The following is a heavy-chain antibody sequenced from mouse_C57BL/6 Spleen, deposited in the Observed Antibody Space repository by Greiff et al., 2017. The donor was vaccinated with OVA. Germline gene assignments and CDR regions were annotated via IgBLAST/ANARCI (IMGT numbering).Heavy chain of an antibody. CDR3: AREGVYYDYDGTSFAY. D-gene: IGHD2-4*01. V-gene: IGHV1-55*01. Sequence: VQLHQPGAELVKPGASVKMSCKASGYTFTSYWITWVKQRPGQGLEWIGDIYPGSGSTNYNEKFKSKATLTVDTSSSTAYMQLSSLTSEDSAVYYCAREGVYYDYDGTSFAYWGQGTLVTVSA. CDR1: GYTFTSYW. CDR2: IYPGSGST. J-gene: IGHJ3*01.